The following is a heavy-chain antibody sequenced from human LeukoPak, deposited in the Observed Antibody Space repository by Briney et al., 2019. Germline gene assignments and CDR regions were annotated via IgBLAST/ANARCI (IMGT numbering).Heavy chain of an antibody. CDR2: IYYSGST. J-gene: IGHJ6*03. V-gene: IGHV4-59*08. Sequence: SETLSLTCTVSGGSISSYYWSWIRQPPGKGLEWIGYIYYSGSTNYNPSLKSRVTISVDTSKNQFSLKLSSVTAADTAVYYCATMNTWDAAIVAPSYYYYYMDVWGKGTTVTVSS. CDR1: GGSISSYY. D-gene: IGHD2-2*01. CDR3: ATMNTWDAAIVAPSYYYYYMDV.